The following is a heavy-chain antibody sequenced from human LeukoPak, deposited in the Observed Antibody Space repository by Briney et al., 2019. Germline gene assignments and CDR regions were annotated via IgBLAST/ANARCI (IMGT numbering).Heavy chain of an antibody. Sequence: PPETLSLTCTVPGGPTISSYRSWIRQPAGKGLEWIGRMYTSGETNYNPTLKSRVNISLDTSKNQFSLRLSSVTAADTVVYYCAAGSHSAALIQWGQGPMVTVSS. J-gene: IGHJ4*01. CDR2: MYTSGET. CDR3: AAGSHSAALIQ. CDR1: GGPTISSY. D-gene: IGHD6-6*01. V-gene: IGHV4-4*07.